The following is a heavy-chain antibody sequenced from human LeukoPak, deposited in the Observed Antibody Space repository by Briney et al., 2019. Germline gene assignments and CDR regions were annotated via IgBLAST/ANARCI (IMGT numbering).Heavy chain of an antibody. Sequence: SETLSLTCAVYGWAFNDYYWNWIRQPPGKGLEWIGEINARGDTNYNPSLKSRVTISVDTSKNQFSLRLTSMFAAYTAIYYCARGQVPAARGYNWFDPWGQGTLVTVSS. CDR3: ARGQVPAARGYNWFDP. D-gene: IGHD2-2*01. V-gene: IGHV4-34*01. J-gene: IGHJ5*02. CDR1: GWAFNDYY. CDR2: INARGDT.